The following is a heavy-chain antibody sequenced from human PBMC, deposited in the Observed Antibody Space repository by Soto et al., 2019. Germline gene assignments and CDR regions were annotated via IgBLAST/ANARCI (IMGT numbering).Heavy chain of an antibody. V-gene: IGHV4-34*02. D-gene: IGHD3-9*01. Sequence: QLQQWGAGLLKPSETLSLTCVVSGGSFSTYYYNWIRQSPGKGLEWIGEINHSGSNNYSPSLKSRVTMSLDTSKNQFSLKLTSVTAADTAVYYCARGGSNDWQVAFDIWGQGTRVTVSS. CDR3: ARGGSNDWQVAFDI. CDR1: GGSFSTYY. CDR2: INHSGSN. J-gene: IGHJ3*02.